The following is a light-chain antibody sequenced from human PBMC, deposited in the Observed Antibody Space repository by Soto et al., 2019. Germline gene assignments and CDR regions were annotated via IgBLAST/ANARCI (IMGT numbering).Light chain of an antibody. J-gene: IGLJ3*02. CDR1: SSDVGSDNL. CDR2: EGS. Sequence: QSALTQPASVSGSPGQSITISCTGTSSDVGSDNLVSWYQQHPGKAPKLMIYEGSKRPSGVSNRFSGSKSGNTASLTISGLQAEDEAEYYCCSYAGSSTFEVFGGGTKVTVL. CDR3: CSYAGSSTFEV. V-gene: IGLV2-23*03.